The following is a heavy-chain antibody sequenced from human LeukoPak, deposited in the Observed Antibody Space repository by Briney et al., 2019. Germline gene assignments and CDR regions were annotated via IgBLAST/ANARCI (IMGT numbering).Heavy chain of an antibody. D-gene: IGHD4-17*01. V-gene: IGHV4-59*01. CDR2: IYYTGST. Sequence: PSETLSLTCGVSGGAITNYYWNWIRQAPGKGLEWLGYIYYTGSTTYNPSVKSRITISLDTSKKQISLKLRSVTAADTAVYFCARPLYDKDYGDFLAFDIWGQGTLVTVSS. CDR3: ARPLYDKDYGDFLAFDI. CDR1: GGAITNYY. J-gene: IGHJ3*02.